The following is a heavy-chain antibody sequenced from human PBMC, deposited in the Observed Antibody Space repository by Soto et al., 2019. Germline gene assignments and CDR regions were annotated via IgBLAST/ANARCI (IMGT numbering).Heavy chain of an antibody. D-gene: IGHD6-19*01. V-gene: IGHV3-30*03. CDR3: ARDPLDRSGWYGY. J-gene: IGHJ4*02. Sequence: GGPLRLSCAASGFTFSSYGLHWVRQAPGKGLEWVAVISYDGSNKYYAESVKGRFTISRDNSKNTLYLQMNSLRAEEPAVYYWARDPLDRSGWYGYWGQGTLVTVSS. CDR1: GFTFSSYG. CDR2: ISYDGSNK.